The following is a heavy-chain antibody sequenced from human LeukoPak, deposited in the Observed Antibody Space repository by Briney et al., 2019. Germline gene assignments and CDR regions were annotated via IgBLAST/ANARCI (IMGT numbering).Heavy chain of an antibody. Sequence: PSETLSLTCTVSGGSISSYYWSWIRQPAGKGLEWIGRIYTSGNANYNPSLKSRVTMSVDTSKSQFSLKLSSVTAADTAVYYCAREDVDSSSWQNYFDYWGQGTLVTVSS. J-gene: IGHJ4*02. D-gene: IGHD6-13*01. V-gene: IGHV4-4*07. CDR1: GGSISSYY. CDR2: IYTSGNA. CDR3: AREDVDSSSWQNYFDY.